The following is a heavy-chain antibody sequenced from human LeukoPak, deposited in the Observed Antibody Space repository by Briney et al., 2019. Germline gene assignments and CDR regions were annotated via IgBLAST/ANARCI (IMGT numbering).Heavy chain of an antibody. V-gene: IGHV3-21*01. J-gene: IGHJ4*02. CDR3: ATEGYGSGTYPFDY. D-gene: IGHD3-10*01. CDR1: GLSFTSYS. CDR2: ISSSSTYI. Sequence: GGSLRLSCAASGLSFTSYSMNWVRQAPGKGLEWVSSISSSSTYIYYADSMKGRFTISRDSAKNSLYLQMNSLRAEDTAVYYCATEGYGSGTYPFDYWGQGTLDTDSS.